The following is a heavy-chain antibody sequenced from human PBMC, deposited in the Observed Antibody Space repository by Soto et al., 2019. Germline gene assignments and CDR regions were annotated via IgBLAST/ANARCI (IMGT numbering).Heavy chain of an antibody. CDR3: AKTPVSNLLWFGEAFDY. Sequence: EVQLLESGGGLVQPGGSLRLSCAASGFTFSSYAMSWVRQAPGKGLEWVSAISGSGGSTYYADSVNGRFTISRDNSKSTLYLQMNCLRAEDTAVYYCAKTPVSNLLWFGEAFDYWGQGTLVNVSS. D-gene: IGHD3-10*01. J-gene: IGHJ4*02. CDR1: GFTFSSYA. V-gene: IGHV3-23*01. CDR2: ISGSGGST.